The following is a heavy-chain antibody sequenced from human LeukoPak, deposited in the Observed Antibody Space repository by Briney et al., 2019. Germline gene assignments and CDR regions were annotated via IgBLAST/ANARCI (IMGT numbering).Heavy chain of an antibody. D-gene: IGHD3-10*01. Sequence: GGSLRLSCAASGFTFSNYIINWVRQAPGKGLEWVSSISSSGSYINYADSVKGRFTISRDNAMNSLYRQMNSLRAEDTAIYYCARGGAMVRGVSPLDYWGQGSLVTVSS. CDR2: ISSSGSYI. CDR1: GFTFSNYI. V-gene: IGHV3-21*01. CDR3: ARGGAMVRGVSPLDY. J-gene: IGHJ4*02.